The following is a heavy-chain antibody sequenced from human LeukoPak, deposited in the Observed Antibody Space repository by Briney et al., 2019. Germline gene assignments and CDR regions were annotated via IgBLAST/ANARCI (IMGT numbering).Heavy chain of an antibody. D-gene: IGHD6-13*01. CDR3: ARGRGHSTSIRFDP. CDR1: GGSFSGYY. CDR2: INHSGST. V-gene: IGHV4-34*01. Sequence: SETLSLTCAVYGGSFSGYYWSWIRQPPGKGLEWIGEINHSGSTNYNPSLKSRVTISVDTSKNQFSLKLSSVTAADTAVYYCARGRGHSTSIRFDPWGQGTLVTVSS. J-gene: IGHJ5*02.